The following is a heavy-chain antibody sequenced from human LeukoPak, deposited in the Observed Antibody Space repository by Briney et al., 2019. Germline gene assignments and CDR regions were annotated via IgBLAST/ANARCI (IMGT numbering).Heavy chain of an antibody. J-gene: IGHJ4*02. V-gene: IGHV3-30*02. D-gene: IGHD5-24*01. CDR3: AKDQSRDGYSLDY. Sequence: GGSLRLSCAASGFTFSSYGMHWVRQAPGKGLEWVAFIRYDGSNKYYADSVKGRFTISRDNSKNTLYLQMNSLRAEDTAVYYCAKDQSRDGYSLDYWGQGTLVTVSS. CDR1: GFTFSSYG. CDR2: IRYDGSNK.